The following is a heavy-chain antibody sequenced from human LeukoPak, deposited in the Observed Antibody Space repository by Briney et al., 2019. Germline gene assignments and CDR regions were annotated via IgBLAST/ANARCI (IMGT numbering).Heavy chain of an antibody. CDR1: GFTFSSYG. Sequence: GGSLRLSCAASGFTFSSYGMHWVRQAPGKGLEWVAVISYDGSNKYYADSVKGRFTISRGNSKNTLYLQMNSLRAEDTAVYYCAKDREVAGRGAYYYGMDVWGQGTTVTVSS. V-gene: IGHV3-30*18. D-gene: IGHD6-19*01. J-gene: IGHJ6*02. CDR2: ISYDGSNK. CDR3: AKDREVAGRGAYYYGMDV.